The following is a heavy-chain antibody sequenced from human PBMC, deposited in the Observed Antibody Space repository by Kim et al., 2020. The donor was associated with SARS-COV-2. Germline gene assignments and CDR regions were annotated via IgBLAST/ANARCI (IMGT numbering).Heavy chain of an antibody. V-gene: IGHV3-21*01. CDR3: ARDRRGSGSYDYYYYGVDV. CDR1: GFTFSSYS. Sequence: GGSLRLSCAASGFTFSSYSMNWVRQAPGKGLEWVSSISSSSSYTYYADSVKGRFTISRDNAKNSLYLQMNSLRAEDTAVYYCARDRRGSGSYDYYYYGVDVWGRGTTVTVSS. CDR2: ISSSSSYT. J-gene: IGHJ6*02. D-gene: IGHD3-10*01.